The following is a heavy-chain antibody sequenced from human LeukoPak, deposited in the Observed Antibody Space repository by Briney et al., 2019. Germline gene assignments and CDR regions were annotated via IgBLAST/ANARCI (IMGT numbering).Heavy chain of an antibody. J-gene: IGHJ4*02. CDR1: GYTFTSYG. Sequence: PGASVKVSCKASGYTFTSYGISWARQAPGQGLGWMGWISAYNGNTNYAQKFQGWVTMTRDTSISTAYMELSRLRSDDTAVYYCAVGGSYFDFDYWGQGTLVTVSS. CDR2: ISAYNGNT. D-gene: IGHD1-26*01. V-gene: IGHV1-18*01. CDR3: AVGGSYFDFDY.